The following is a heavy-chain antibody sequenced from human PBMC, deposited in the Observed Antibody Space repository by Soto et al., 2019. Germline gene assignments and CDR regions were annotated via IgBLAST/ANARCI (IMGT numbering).Heavy chain of an antibody. CDR1: GGTFSIYA. CDR2: IIPIFGTA. J-gene: IGHJ3*02. CDR3: ARASYSSYNVAFDI. Sequence: ASVKVCCKDPGGTFSIYAISWVRQAPGQGLEWMGGIIPIFGTANYAQKFQGRVTITADESTSTAYMELSSLRSEDTAVYYCARASYSSYNVAFDIWGQGTMVTVSS. D-gene: IGHD6-6*01. V-gene: IGHV1-69*13.